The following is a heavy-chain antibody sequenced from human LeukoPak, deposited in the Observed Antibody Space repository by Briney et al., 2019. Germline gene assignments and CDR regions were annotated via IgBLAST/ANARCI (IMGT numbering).Heavy chain of an antibody. CDR1: GGTFSSYA. V-gene: IGHV1-69*04. Sequence: SVKVSCKASGGTFSSYAISWVRQAPGQGLEWMGRIIPILGIANYAQKFQGRVTITADKSTSTAYMELSSLRSEDTAVYYCASNLVDTAMVGAYDYWGQGALVTVSS. D-gene: IGHD5-18*01. J-gene: IGHJ4*02. CDR3: ASNLVDTAMVGAYDY. CDR2: IIPILGIA.